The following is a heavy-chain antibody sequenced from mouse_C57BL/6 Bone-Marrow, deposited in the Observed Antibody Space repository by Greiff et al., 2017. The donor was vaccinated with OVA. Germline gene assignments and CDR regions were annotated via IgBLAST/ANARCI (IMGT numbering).Heavy chain of an antibody. V-gene: IGHV1-80*01. J-gene: IGHJ2*01. CDR3: ARRGLRRLFDY. D-gene: IGHD2-4*01. CDR2: IYPGDGDT. Sequence: QVHVKQSGAELVKPGASVKISCKASGYAFSSYWMNWVKQRPGKGLEWIGQIYPGDGDTNYNGKFKGKATLTADKSSSTAYMQLSSLTSEDSAVYFCARRGLRRLFDYWGQGTTLTVSS. CDR1: GYAFSSYW.